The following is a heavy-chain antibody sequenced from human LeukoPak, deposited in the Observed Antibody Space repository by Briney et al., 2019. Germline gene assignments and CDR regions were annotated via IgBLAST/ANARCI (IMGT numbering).Heavy chain of an antibody. CDR1: GGSISSYY. D-gene: IGHD7-27*01. CDR2: IYYSGST. J-gene: IGHJ4*02. CDR3: ARGGTGDQDY. V-gene: IGHV4-59*01. Sequence: PSETLSLTCTVSGGSISSYYWSWIRQPPGKGLEWIGYIYYSGSTNYNPSLKSRVTISVDTSKNQFSLKLSSVTAADTAVYYCARGGTGDQDYWGQGTLVTVSS.